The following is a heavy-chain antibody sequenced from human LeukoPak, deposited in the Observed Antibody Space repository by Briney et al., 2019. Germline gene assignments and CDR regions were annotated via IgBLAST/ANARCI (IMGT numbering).Heavy chain of an antibody. CDR3: ARQTGSGLFILP. V-gene: IGHV4-39*01. D-gene: IGHD3/OR15-3a*01. CDR2: IYYSGNT. Sequence: SETLSLTCTVSDVSISSSNSYWGWIRQPPGKGLEWIGSIYYSGNTYYNASLKSQVSISIDTSKNQFSLKLTSVTAADTAVYYCARQTGSGLFILPGGQGTLVTVSS. J-gene: IGHJ4*02. CDR1: DVSISSSNSY.